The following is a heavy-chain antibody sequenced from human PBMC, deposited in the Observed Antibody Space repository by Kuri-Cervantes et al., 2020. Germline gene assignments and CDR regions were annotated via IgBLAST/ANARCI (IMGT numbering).Heavy chain of an antibody. CDR2: IYYSGST. CDR3: ARERDYGSGLGY. J-gene: IGHJ4*02. D-gene: IGHD3-10*01. Sequence: SETLSLTCTVSGGSISSSSYYWGWIRQPPGKGLEWIGSIYYSGSTYYNPSLKSRVTISVDKSKNQFSLKLSSVTAADTAIYYCARERDYGSGLGYWGQGTLVTVSS. V-gene: IGHV4-39*07. CDR1: GGSISSSSYY.